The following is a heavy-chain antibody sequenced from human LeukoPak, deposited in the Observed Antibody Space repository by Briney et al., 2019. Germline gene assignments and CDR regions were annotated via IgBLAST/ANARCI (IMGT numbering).Heavy chain of an antibody. CDR1: GFSLTTTGVG. CDR3: AQIGRARISIFGVVTPEAFDI. V-gene: IGHV2-5*01. J-gene: IGHJ3*02. CDR2: IYWTDDK. D-gene: IGHD3-3*01. Sequence: SGPTLLNPTPTLSLTCTFSGFSLTTTGVGVGWIRQPPGKALEWLALIYWTDDKRYSPSLKSRLTITKDTSKNQVVLTMTNMDPVDTATYYCAQIGRARISIFGVVTPEAFDIWGQGTMLTVSS.